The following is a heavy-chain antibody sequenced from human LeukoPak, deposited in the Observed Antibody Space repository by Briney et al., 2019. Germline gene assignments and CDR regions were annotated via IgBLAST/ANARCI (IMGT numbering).Heavy chain of an antibody. D-gene: IGHD4-17*01. CDR3: AIDTHTVTTDYYYYYYMDV. CDR1: GYTFTGYY. V-gene: IGHV1-2*02. J-gene: IGHJ6*03. Sequence: ASVKVSCKASGYTFTGYYMHWVRQAPGQGLEWMGWINPNSGGTNYAQKFQGRVTMTRDTSISTAYMELSRLRSDGTAVYYCAIDTHTVTTDYYYYYYMDVWGKGTTVTVSS. CDR2: INPNSGGT.